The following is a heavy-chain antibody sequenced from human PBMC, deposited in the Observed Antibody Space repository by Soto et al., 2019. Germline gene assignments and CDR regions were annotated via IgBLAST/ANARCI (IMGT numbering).Heavy chain of an antibody. J-gene: IGHJ6*02. CDR2: IWYDGSNK. Sequence: LRLSCAASGFTFSSYGMHWVRQAPGKGLEWVAVIWYDGSNKYYADSVKGRFTISRDNSKNTLYLQMNSLRAEDTAVYYCARDRIVATILGYYYGMDVWGQGTTVTVSS. CDR1: GFTFSSYG. V-gene: IGHV3-33*01. CDR3: ARDRIVATILGYYYGMDV. D-gene: IGHD5-12*01.